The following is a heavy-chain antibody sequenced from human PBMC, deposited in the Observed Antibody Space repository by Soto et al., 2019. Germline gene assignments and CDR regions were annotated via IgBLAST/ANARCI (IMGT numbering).Heavy chain of an antibody. J-gene: IGHJ4*02. CDR1: GGSFSGYY. CDR2: INHSGST. D-gene: IGHD4-4*01. V-gene: IGHV4-34*01. Sequence: SETLSLICAVYGGSFSGYYWSWILQPPGKGLEWIGEINHSGSTNYNPSLKSRVTISVDTSKNQFSLKLSSVTAADTAVYYCARGRVYNYWGQGTLVTVSS. CDR3: ARGRVYNY.